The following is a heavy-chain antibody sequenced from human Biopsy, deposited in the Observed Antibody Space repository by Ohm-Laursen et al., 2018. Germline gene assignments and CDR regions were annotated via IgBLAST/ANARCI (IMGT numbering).Heavy chain of an antibody. D-gene: IGHD3-16*01. Sequence: TLSLTCTVSGVSINTGGYYWSWIRQTPGKGLEWIGEVSHSGSTNYNPSLKSRVTISVDTSKNQFSLNLSSVTAADTAVYYCARLTGDYIWGNWRINHDPFDIWDQGTSVTVSS. V-gene: IGHV4-34*01. CDR3: ARLTGDYIWGNWRINHDPFDI. CDR2: VSHSGST. J-gene: IGHJ3*02. CDR1: GVSINTGGYY.